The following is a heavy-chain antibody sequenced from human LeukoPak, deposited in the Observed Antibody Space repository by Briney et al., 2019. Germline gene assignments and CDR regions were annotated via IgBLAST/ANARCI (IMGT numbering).Heavy chain of an antibody. J-gene: IGHJ5*02. CDR2: IYYSGST. CDR3: ARDKTSFWFDP. CDR1: GGSISSSSYY. Sequence: PPEPLSLTCTFSGGSISSSSYYWAWIRQPPGKGREWVGRIYYSGSTYYNPSLKSRVTISVNTSTNQFSLKLSSVTAADTAVYYCARDKTSFWFDPWGQGTLVTVSS. V-gene: IGHV4-39*07. D-gene: IGHD2-2*01.